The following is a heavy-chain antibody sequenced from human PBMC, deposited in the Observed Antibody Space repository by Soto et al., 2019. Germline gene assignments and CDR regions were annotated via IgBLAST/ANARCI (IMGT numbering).Heavy chain of an antibody. D-gene: IGHD3-3*01. CDR1: GYTFTSYA. Sequence: GASVKVSCKASGYTFTSYAMHWVRQAPGQRLEWMGWINAGNGNTKYSQKFQGRVTITRDTSASTAYMELSSLRSEDTAVYYCARAIPFGVVDYYYYGMDVWGQGTTVTSP. CDR2: INAGNGNT. J-gene: IGHJ6*02. V-gene: IGHV1-3*01. CDR3: ARAIPFGVVDYYYYGMDV.